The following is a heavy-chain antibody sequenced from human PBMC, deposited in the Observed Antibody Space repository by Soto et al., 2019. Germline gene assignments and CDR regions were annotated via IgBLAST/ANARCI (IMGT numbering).Heavy chain of an antibody. CDR3: AKDRRYCSGGSCSPDAFDI. J-gene: IGHJ3*02. CDR2: ISDSGGST. D-gene: IGHD2-15*01. V-gene: IGHV3-23*01. CDR1: GFTFSSYA. Sequence: GGSLRLSCAASGFTFSSYAMSWVRQAPGKGLEWVSAISDSGGSTYYADSVKGRFTISRDNSKNTLYLQMNSLRAEDTAVYYCAKDRRYCSGGSCSPDAFDIWGQGTMVTVSS.